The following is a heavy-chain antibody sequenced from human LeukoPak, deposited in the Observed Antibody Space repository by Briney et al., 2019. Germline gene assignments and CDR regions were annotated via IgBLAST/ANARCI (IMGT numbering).Heavy chain of an antibody. CDR2: IHPNSGAT. CDR3: ARDSCGGGGCHYWYFDL. D-gene: IGHD6-19*01. Sequence: ASVTVSCKASGYTFTGYHMHWVRQAPGQGLEWMGYIHPNSGATNYAQKFQGRVTMTRDTPISTASMELSGLKPDDTAVYYCARDSCGGGGCHYWYFDLWGRGTLVTVSS. V-gene: IGHV1-2*02. J-gene: IGHJ2*01. CDR1: GYTFTGYH.